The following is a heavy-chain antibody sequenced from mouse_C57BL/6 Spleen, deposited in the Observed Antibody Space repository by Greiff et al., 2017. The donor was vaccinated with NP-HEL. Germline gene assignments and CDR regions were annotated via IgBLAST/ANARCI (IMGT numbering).Heavy chain of an antibody. CDR2: IHPNSGST. V-gene: IGHV1-64*01. CDR3: ARDWDRLDY. Sequence: QGLEWIGMIHPNSGSTNYNEKFKSKATLTVDKSSSTAYMQLSSLTSEDSAVYYCARDWDRLDYWGQGTTLTVSS. D-gene: IGHD4-1*01. J-gene: IGHJ2*01.